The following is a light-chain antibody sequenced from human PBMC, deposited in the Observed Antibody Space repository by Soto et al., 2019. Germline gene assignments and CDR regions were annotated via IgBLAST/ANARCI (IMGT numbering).Light chain of an antibody. Sequence: DIQMTQSPSTLSGSVGDRVTITCRASQTISSWLAWYQQKPGKAPKLLIYKASTLKSGVTSRFSGSGSGTEFTLTISSLQPDDFATYYCQHYNSYSEAFGQGTMVDIK. CDR3: QHYNSYSEA. J-gene: IGKJ1*01. CDR1: QTISSW. CDR2: KAS. V-gene: IGKV1-5*03.